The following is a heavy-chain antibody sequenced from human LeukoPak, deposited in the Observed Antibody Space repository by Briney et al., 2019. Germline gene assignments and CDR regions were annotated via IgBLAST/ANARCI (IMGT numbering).Heavy chain of an antibody. CDR3: AKSGPYYFQY. Sequence: GGSLRLSCAASGFTFSDYGMSWVRQAPGQGLEWVSTISNSGDATYYADSVRGRFSISRDNSKKTLFLQMSSLRADDAAIYYCAKSGPYYFQYWGQGTLVTVSS. V-gene: IGHV3-23*01. CDR1: GFTFSDYG. J-gene: IGHJ4*02. CDR2: ISNSGDAT.